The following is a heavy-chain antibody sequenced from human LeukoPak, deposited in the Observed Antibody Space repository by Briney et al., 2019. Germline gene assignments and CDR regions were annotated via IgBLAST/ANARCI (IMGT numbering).Heavy chain of an antibody. CDR2: ISSGSSAI. Sequence: GGSLRLSCEASGFTFTTYSMTWVRQAPGKGLEWVSIISSGSSAIFSADALKGRFTISRDNSKNTLYLQMNSLRAEDTAVYYCAKDLTTVVRTYFDYWGQGTLVTVSS. CDR1: GFTFTTYS. D-gene: IGHD4-23*01. CDR3: AKDLTTVVRTYFDY. V-gene: IGHV3-21*01. J-gene: IGHJ4*02.